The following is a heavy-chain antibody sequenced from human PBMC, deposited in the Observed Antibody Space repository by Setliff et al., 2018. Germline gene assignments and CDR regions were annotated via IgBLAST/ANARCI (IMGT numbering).Heavy chain of an antibody. CDR1: GYTFIGYY. Sequence: GASVKVSCKTSGYTFIGYYVHWVRQAPGRGLEWMGWINPNTGGTNYAQKFQGRVTIARDTSASTAYMELSSLRSEDTAVYYCARADINDYWGQGTLVTVSS. V-gene: IGHV1-2*02. CDR2: INPNTGGT. D-gene: IGHD3-9*01. CDR3: ARADINDY. J-gene: IGHJ4*02.